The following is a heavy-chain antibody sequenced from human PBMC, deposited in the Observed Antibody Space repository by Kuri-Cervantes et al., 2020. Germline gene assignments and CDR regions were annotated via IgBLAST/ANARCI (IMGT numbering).Heavy chain of an antibody. CDR3: AKDRVVSGTTFDS. V-gene: IGHV3-23*01. CDR1: GFTFSSYA. D-gene: IGHD1/OR15-1a*01. CDR2: ISEANEGT. Sequence: GESLKISCAASGFTFSSYAMNWVRQAPGKGLEWLSAISEANEGTHYADSVRGRFTMFRDKAKNTLHLQMSSLRADDTAVYYCAKDRVVSGTTFDSWGQGIQVTVSS. J-gene: IGHJ4*02.